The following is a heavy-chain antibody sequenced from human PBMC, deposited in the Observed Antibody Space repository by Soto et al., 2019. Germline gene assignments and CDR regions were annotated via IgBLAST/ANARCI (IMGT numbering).Heavy chain of an antibody. Sequence: SETLSLTCTVSGGSISSGGYYWSWIRQYPGLGLEWIGAVYYSGSTYYKRPLKSRLTMSVDTSKNQFSLMLTSVTAADTAVYYCAREYSSGWYGYVQNWGQGIPVTVSS. CDR3: AREYSSGWYGYVQN. J-gene: IGHJ1*01. V-gene: IGHV4-31*03. D-gene: IGHD6-19*01. CDR2: VYYSGST. CDR1: GGSISSGGYY.